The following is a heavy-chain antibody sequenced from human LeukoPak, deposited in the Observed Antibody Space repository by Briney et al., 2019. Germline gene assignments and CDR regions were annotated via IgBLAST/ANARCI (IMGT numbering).Heavy chain of an antibody. J-gene: IGHJ4*02. CDR3: ARRLGYCSGGSCYANYFDY. D-gene: IGHD2-15*01. CDR1: GYSFTSYW. V-gene: IGHV5-51*01. CDR2: IYPGDSDT. Sequence: GESLKISCKGSGYSFTSYWIGWVRQMPGKGLEWMGIIYPGDSDTRYSPSFQGQVTISADESISTAYLQWSSLKASDTAMYYCARRLGYCSGGSCYANYFDYWGQGTLVTVSS.